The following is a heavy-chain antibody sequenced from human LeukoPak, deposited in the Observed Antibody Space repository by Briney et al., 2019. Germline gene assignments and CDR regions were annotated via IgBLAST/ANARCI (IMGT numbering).Heavy chain of an antibody. CDR1: GFTFSGSV. Sequence: GGSLRLSCAACGFTFSGSVMHWVRQASGKGLEWVGRIRSKSNSYATAYAASVKGSFTISRDDSKNTAYLQMNSLKTEDKAVYYCARDTQEWLVGVRSYSFDYWGQGTLVTVSS. D-gene: IGHD6-19*01. CDR2: IRSKSNSYAT. J-gene: IGHJ4*02. CDR3: ARDTQEWLVGVRSYSFDY. V-gene: IGHV3-73*01.